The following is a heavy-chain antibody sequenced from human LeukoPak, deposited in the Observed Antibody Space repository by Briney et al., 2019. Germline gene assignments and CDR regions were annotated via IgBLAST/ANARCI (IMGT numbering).Heavy chain of an antibody. CDR1: GGSFSRDY. CDR3: ARDRFRGSFSGFDY. V-gene: IGHV4-4*07. Sequence: SETLSLTCTVSGGSFSRDYWSWIRQPPGQGLEWIGRIYTSGSTNYNPSLKSRATMSVDTSKNQISLKLTSVTAADTAVYYCARDRFRGSFSGFDYWGQGARVTGSS. CDR2: IYTSGST. J-gene: IGHJ4*02. D-gene: IGHD1-26*01.